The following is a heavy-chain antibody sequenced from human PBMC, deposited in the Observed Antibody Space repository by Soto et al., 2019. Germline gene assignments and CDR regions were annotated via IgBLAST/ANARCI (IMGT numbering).Heavy chain of an antibody. CDR2: ISGSGGNT. CDR3: AKNLRQLWLMPGY. Sequence: GRSLRLSCAASGFTFSSCAMSWIRQAPGKGLEWVSAISGSGGNTYFTDSVKGRFTISGDNSRNTLYLQMNSLRAEDTAIYYCAKNLRQLWLMPGYWGQGTLVTVSS. J-gene: IGHJ4*02. V-gene: IGHV3-23*01. CDR1: GFTFSSCA. D-gene: IGHD3-10*01.